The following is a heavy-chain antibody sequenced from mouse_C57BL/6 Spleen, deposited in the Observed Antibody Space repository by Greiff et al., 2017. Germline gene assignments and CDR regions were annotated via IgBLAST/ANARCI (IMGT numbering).Heavy chain of an antibody. CDR3: ARGVYYGNHFDY. CDR1: GYAFSSYW. D-gene: IGHD2-1*01. V-gene: IGHV1-80*01. CDR2: IYPGDGAT. J-gene: IGHJ2*01. Sequence: QVQLQQSGAELVKPGASVKISCKASGYAFSSYWMNWVKQRPGKGLEWIGQIYPGDGATNYNGKFKGKATLTADKSSSTAYMQLSSLTSEDSAVYFCARGVYYGNHFDYWGQGTTLTVSS.